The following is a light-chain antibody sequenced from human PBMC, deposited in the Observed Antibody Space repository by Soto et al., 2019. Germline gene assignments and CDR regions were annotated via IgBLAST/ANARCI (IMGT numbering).Light chain of an antibody. Sequence: IEETQSPSSLAASLGDRVTITCRASQTSGTYVNWYRQKSGAAPELLIYDASTLQSGVPSRFRGGASGTHFSLTLSRLQLDDFATYYCQQSYNTPMTFGQGPTVHIK. CDR2: DAS. CDR3: QQSYNTPMT. V-gene: IGKV1-39*01. J-gene: IGKJ1*01. CDR1: QTSGTY.